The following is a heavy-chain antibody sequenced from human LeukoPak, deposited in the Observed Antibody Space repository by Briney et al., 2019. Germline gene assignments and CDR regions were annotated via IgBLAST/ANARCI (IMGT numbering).Heavy chain of an antibody. J-gene: IGHJ4*02. CDR1: RFSFSNYW. CDR3: ARDIVSGSGSLDY. V-gene: IGHV3-74*01. D-gene: IGHD3-10*01. CDR2: VKSDGSNP. Sequence: GGSLRLSCAASRFSFSNYWMHWVRQAPGKGLVWVSRVKSDGSNPSYADPVKGRFTISRDNAENMLYLQMNTLGAEDTAVYYCARDIVSGSGSLDYWGQGTLVTVSS.